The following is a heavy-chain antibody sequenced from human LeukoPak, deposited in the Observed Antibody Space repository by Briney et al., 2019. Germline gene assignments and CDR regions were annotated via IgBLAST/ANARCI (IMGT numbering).Heavy chain of an antibody. CDR3: ARTYIVGARLDY. J-gene: IGHJ4*02. Sequence: SETLSLTCTVSGGSISSSIYYWGWIRQPPGKGLEWIGNIYYSGSTYYNPSLKSRVTISVDTSKNQFSLKLSSVTAADTAIYYWARTYIVGARLDYWGQGTLVTVSS. CDR2: IYYSGST. CDR1: GGSISSSIYY. D-gene: IGHD1-26*01. V-gene: IGHV4-39*01.